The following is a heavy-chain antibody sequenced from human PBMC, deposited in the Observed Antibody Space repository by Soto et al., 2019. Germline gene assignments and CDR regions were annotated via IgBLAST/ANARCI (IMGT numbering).Heavy chain of an antibody. CDR3: ARHEQFYYYYYGMDV. CDR2: INPGDSDI. D-gene: IGHD4-4*01. CDR1: GYSFTTYW. V-gene: IGHV5-51*01. Sequence: PGESLKISCSASGYSFTTYWIASVRQMPGKGLEWMGIINPGDSDIRYSPSFQGQVTISADNSISTAYLQWSSLKASDTAMYYCARHEQFYYYYYGMDVWGQGTAVTVSS. J-gene: IGHJ6*02.